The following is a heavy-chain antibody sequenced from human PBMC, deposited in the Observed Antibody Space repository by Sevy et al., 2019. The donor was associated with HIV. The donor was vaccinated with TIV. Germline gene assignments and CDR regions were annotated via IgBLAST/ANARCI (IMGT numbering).Heavy chain of an antibody. CDR3: ARLSTMFFFEY. V-gene: IGHV4-39*01. J-gene: IGHJ4*02. CDR2: VYYSGST. CDR1: GGSVSSNTYY. Sequence: SETLSLTCTVSGGSVSSNTYYWGWVRQPPGKGLEWIGNVYYSGSTYYNPSIQSPITISVDTSKNQFSLKLSSVTATDTAVYYCARLSTMFFFEYWGQGTLVTVSS. D-gene: IGHD3-10*02.